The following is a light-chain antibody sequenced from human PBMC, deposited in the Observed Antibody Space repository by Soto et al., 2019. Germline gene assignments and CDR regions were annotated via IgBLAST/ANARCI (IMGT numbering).Light chain of an antibody. Sequence: QSVLTQPPSVSGAPGQRVTIPCTGSSSNIGSFYDVHWYQQLPGTVPKLLIYSDNNRPSGVPDRFSGSKSVTAASLAITGLQAEDEADYYCQSYDNSLNHVVFSGGTKLTVL. J-gene: IGLJ2*01. CDR1: SSNIGSFYD. V-gene: IGLV1-40*01. CDR3: QSYDNSLNHVV. CDR2: SDN.